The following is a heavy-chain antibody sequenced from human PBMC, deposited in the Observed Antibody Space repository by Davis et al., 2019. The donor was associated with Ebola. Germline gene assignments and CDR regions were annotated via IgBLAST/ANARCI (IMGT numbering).Heavy chain of an antibody. CDR3: TAEAGISF. CDR2: IKSNVDGGTT. D-gene: IGHD3-3*02. Sequence: GESLKISCAASGFTFSNAWMSRVRQAPGKGLEWVGRIKSNVDGGTTDYAAPVKGRFTISREDSKNTLYLQMNSLKTEDTAVYYCTAEAGISFWGQGTLVTVSS. V-gene: IGHV3-15*01. J-gene: IGHJ4*02. CDR1: GFTFSNAW.